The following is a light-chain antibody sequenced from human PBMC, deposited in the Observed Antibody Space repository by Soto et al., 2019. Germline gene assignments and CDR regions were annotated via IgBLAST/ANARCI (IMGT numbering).Light chain of an antibody. V-gene: IGKV1-5*03. J-gene: IGKJ2*01. Sequence: DIQMTQSPSTLSASLGDRDTITCRASQSVSSWLAWYQQKPGKAPKLLIYQASSLESGVPPRFSGSGSGTEFTLTISSLQPEDFATYYCQEYHSYSFGQGTKLELK. CDR1: QSVSSW. CDR2: QAS. CDR3: QEYHSYS.